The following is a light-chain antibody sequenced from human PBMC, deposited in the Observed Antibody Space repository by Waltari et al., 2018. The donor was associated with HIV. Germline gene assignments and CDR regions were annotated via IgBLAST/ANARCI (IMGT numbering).Light chain of an antibody. J-gene: IGKJ3*01. V-gene: IGKV3-15*01. CDR2: GAS. CDR1: QRVRSN. CDR3: QQYNNWLFT. Sequence: EIVMTQSPATLSVSPGERATLSCRASQRVRSNLAWYQQKPGQAPRLRIYGASTRATGIPARFSGSGSGTEFTLTISSLQSEDFAVYYCQQYNNWLFTFGPGTKVDIK.